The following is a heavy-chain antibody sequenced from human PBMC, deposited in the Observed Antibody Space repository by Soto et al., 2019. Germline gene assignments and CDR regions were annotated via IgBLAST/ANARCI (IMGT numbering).Heavy chain of an antibody. CDR3: ARDQNGGTLSYYYYYGMDV. CDR1: GFTFSSYG. D-gene: IGHD2-15*01. V-gene: IGHV3-33*01. J-gene: IGHJ6*02. Sequence: GGSLRLSCAASGFTFSSYGMHWVRQAPGKGLEWVAVIWYDGSNKYYADSVKGRFTISRDNSKNTLYLQMNSLRAEDTAVYYCARDQNGGTLSYYYYYGMDVWGQGTTVTVSS. CDR2: IWYDGSNK.